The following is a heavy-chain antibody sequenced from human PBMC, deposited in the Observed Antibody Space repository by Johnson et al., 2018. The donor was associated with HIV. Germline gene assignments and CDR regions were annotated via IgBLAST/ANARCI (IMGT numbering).Heavy chain of an antibody. V-gene: IGHV3-11*01. CDR3: ARVTIFGVTKVDAFDI. CDR2: ISSSGSTI. J-gene: IGHJ3*02. Sequence: QVQLVESGGGLVKPGGSLRLSCAASGFTFSDYYMSWIRQAPRKGLEWLSYISSSGSTIYYVDSVKGRFTISRDNAKNSLYLQMNSLRAEDTALYYCARVTIFGVTKVDAFDIWGQGTMVTVSS. CDR1: GFTFSDYY. D-gene: IGHD3-3*01.